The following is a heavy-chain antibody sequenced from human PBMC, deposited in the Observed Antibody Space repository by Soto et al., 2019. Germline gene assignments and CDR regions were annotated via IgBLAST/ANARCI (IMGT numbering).Heavy chain of an antibody. CDR1: GGSISSGGYY. CDR3: ARELRFGEDYYGMDV. D-gene: IGHD3-10*01. Sequence: QVQLQESGPGLVKPSQTLSLTCTVSGGSISSGGYYWSWIRQHPGKGLEWIGYIYYSGSTYYNPSLNGRVTISVDTSKNQFSLKLSSVTAADTVVYYCARELRFGEDYYGMDVWGQGTKVTVSS. V-gene: IGHV4-31*03. J-gene: IGHJ6*02. CDR2: IYYSGST.